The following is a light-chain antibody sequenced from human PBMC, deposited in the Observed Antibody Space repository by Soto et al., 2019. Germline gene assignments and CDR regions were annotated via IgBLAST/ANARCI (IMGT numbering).Light chain of an antibody. J-gene: IGKJ4*01. CDR2: AAS. V-gene: IGKV1-39*01. CDR3: QQSYSTPLT. Sequence: DIQMTQSPSSLSASVGDRVTITCGASQSISSYLNWYQQKPGKAPKLLIYAASSLQSGVPSRFSGSGPGTDFTLTISSLQPEDFATYYCQQSYSTPLTFGGGTKVEIK. CDR1: QSISSY.